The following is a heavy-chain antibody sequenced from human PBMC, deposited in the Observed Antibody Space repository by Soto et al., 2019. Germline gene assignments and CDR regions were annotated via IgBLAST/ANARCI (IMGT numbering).Heavy chain of an antibody. V-gene: IGHV3-11*01. J-gene: IGHJ6*03. CDR3: ARDLRQRLSHYYYCDDVDV. Sequence: QVHLVESGGGLVKPGGSLRLSCAASGFTFSDYQMSWIRQAPGKGLEWVSYIGSSGLSVYYEDAVKGRFTISRRNANNSLCLPMNSLTPEDSAVYYCARDLRQRLSHYYYCDDVDVWGEGTTVSVSS. CDR1: GFTFSDYQ. CDR2: IGSSGLSV. D-gene: IGHD6-25*01.